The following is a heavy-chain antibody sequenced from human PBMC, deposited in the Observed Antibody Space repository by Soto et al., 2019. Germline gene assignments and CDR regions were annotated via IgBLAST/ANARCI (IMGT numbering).Heavy chain of an antibody. CDR1: GFTFSSYG. Sequence: GGSLRLSCAASGFTFSSYGMHWVRQAPGKGLEWVAVIWYDGSNKYYADSVKGRFTISRDNSKNTLYLQMNSLRAEDTAVYYCARDELGIAAAGTYYWGQGTLVTVSS. CDR3: ARDELGIAAAGTYY. J-gene: IGHJ4*02. D-gene: IGHD6-13*01. V-gene: IGHV3-33*01. CDR2: IWYDGSNK.